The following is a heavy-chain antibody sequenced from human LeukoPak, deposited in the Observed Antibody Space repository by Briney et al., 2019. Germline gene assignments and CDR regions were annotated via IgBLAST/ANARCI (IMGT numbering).Heavy chain of an antibody. Sequence: PSETLSLTCTVSGGSIRSYYWSWIRQPPGKGLEWVGNIYYSGSTNYHPSLKSRVTISVDTSRNQFSLKLSSVSAADTAVYFCVRSRDSSDRSYFYDFDSWGQGTLVTVSS. CDR2: IYYSGST. J-gene: IGHJ4*02. D-gene: IGHD3-22*01. CDR3: VRSRDSSDRSYFYDFDS. V-gene: IGHV4-59*01. CDR1: GGSIRSYY.